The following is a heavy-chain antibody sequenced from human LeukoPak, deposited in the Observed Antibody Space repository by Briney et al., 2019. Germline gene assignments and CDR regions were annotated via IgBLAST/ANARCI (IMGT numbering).Heavy chain of an antibody. J-gene: IGHJ3*02. Sequence: SETLSLTCTVSGYSISSGYYWGWIRQPPGKGLEWIGSIYHSGSTYYNPSLKSRVTISVDTSKNQFSLKLSSVTAADTAVYYCAGARDSKIDAFDIWGQGTMVTVSS. CDR1: GYSISSGYY. D-gene: IGHD4/OR15-4a*01. V-gene: IGHV4-38-2*02. CDR2: IYHSGST. CDR3: AGARDSKIDAFDI.